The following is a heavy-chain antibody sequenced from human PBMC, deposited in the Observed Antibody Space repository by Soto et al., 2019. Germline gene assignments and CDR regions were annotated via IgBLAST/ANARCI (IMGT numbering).Heavy chain of an antibody. CDR3: ASEGDYYDSSGYYAY. D-gene: IGHD3-22*01. V-gene: IGHV4-39*01. J-gene: IGHJ4*02. CDR1: GGSISSSSYY. CDR2: IYYSGST. Sequence: SETLSLTCTVSGGSISSSSYYWGWIRQPPGKGLEWIGSIYYSGSTYYNPSLKSRVTISVDTSKNQFSLKLSSVTAADTAVYYCASEGDYYDSSGYYAYWGQGTLVTVSS.